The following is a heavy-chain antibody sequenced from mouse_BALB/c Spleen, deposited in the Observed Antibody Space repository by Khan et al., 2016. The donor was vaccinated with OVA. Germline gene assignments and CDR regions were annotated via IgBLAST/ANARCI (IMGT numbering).Heavy chain of an antibody. CDR1: GYTFTNYG. V-gene: IGHV9-3-1*01. D-gene: IGHD1-1*02. Sequence: QIQLVQSGPELKKPGETVKISCKASGYTFTNYGMNWVKQAPGKGLKWMGWINTYTGEPTYADDFEGRFAFSLETSASTAYLQINNLKNEDTATYFCASGGYWYFDVWGAGTTVTVSS. J-gene: IGHJ1*01. CDR3: ASGGYWYFDV. CDR2: INTYTGEP.